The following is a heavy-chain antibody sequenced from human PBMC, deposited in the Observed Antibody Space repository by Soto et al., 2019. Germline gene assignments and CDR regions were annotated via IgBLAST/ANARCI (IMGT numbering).Heavy chain of an antibody. CDR3: AREGYSFGRNNYGMDV. CDR2: IDPFDSQT. V-gene: IGHV5-10-1*01. Sequence: SWIRQPPGKGLEWMGRIDPFDSQTKYSPSFQGHVTISADKSINTAYLQWRSLKASDTAMYYCAREGYSFGRNNYGMDVWGQGTTVTVSS. D-gene: IGHD5-18*01. J-gene: IGHJ6*02.